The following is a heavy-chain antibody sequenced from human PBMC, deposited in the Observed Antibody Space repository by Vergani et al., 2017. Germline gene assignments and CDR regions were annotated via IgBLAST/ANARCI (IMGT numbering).Heavy chain of an antibody. D-gene: IGHD6-13*01. V-gene: IGHV4-34*10. CDR3: AREMRGTYSSSFDY. Sequence: QVQLQESGPGLVKPSETLSLTCAVYGGSFSGYYWSWIRQPPGKGLEWIGEINHSGSTNYNPSLKSRVTISVDTSKNQFSLKLSSVTAADTAVYYCAREMRGTYSSSFDYWGQGTLVTVSS. CDR2: INHSGST. CDR1: GGSFSGYY. J-gene: IGHJ4*02.